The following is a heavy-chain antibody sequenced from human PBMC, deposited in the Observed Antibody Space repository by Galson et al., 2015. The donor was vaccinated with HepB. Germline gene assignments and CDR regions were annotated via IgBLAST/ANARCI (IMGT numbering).Heavy chain of an antibody. CDR3: ARVGPYCSSTSCQYYYYGMDV. V-gene: IGHV1-2*02. D-gene: IGHD2-2*01. J-gene: IGHJ6*02. Sequence: SVKVSCKASRYTFTGYYMHWVRQAPGQGLEWMGWINPNSGGTNYAQKFQGRVTMTRDTSISTAYMELSRLRSDDTAVYYCARVGPYCSSTSCQYYYYGMDVWGQGTTVTVSS. CDR1: RYTFTGYY. CDR2: INPNSGGT.